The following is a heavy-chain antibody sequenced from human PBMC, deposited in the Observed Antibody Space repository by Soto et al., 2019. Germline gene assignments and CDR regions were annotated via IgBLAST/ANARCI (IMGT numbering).Heavy chain of an antibody. D-gene: IGHD1-20*01. J-gene: IGHJ4*02. CDR1: GYTFNSYD. V-gene: IGHV1-8*01. CDR2: MNPNSGDT. CDR3: TRVTPRAFGMDY. Sequence: GSSVKVSCKASGYTFNSYDIYRVRQASGQGLEWMGWMNPNSGDTGYPQKFQGRVTMTRDTSITTAYMELRSLTSEDTAVYYCTRVTPRAFGMDYWGPGNLVTVSS.